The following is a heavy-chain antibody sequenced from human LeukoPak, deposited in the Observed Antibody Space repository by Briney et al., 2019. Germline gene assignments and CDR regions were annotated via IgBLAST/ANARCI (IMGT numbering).Heavy chain of an antibody. D-gene: IGHD6-13*01. CDR3: VRRPWYSSSYWFDP. V-gene: IGHV5-51*01. Sequence: GESLKISCKGSGYGFSSYWIGWVRQMPGKGLEWMGIIYPGDSDTRYSPSFQGQVTISADKSISTAYLQWSSLKASDTAMYYCVRRPWYSSSYWFDPWGQGTLVTVSS. CDR2: IYPGDSDT. J-gene: IGHJ5*02. CDR1: GYGFSSYW.